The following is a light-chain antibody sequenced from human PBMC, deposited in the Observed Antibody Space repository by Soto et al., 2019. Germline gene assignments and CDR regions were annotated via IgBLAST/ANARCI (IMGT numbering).Light chain of an antibody. CDR2: DAS. CDR1: QNVYNN. V-gene: IGKV3-15*01. CDR3: QQGRTWPLT. J-gene: IGKJ4*01. Sequence: EIVMTQSPATLSVSPGEGATLSCKASQNVYNNLAWYQQRPGQPPRLLIYDASTRATGISARFSGSGYGTEITLTLSILQSEDFAVYFCQQGRTWPLTFGGGTKVEIK.